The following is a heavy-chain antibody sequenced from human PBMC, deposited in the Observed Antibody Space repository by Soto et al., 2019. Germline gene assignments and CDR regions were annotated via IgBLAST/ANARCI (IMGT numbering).Heavy chain of an antibody. D-gene: IGHD3-3*01. CDR3: ARGQRFSDWFDP. CDR2: IYSSGNT. Sequence: SETLSLTCSISGGAIGSHYSTWIRQPAGKGLEWIGRIYSSGNTKYNPSLQSRVNMSLDTSKNRFSLRLESVTAADTAVYFCARGQRFSDWFDPWGQGTSVTVSS. J-gene: IGHJ5*02. CDR1: GGAIGSHY. V-gene: IGHV4-4*07.